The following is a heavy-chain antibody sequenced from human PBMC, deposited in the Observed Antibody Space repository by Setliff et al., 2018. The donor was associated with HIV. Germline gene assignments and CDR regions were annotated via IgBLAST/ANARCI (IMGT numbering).Heavy chain of an antibody. Sequence: SETLSLTCSVSGGSFSSGSYYWTWIRQPAGKGLEWIGHIYTSGSTNYNPSLKSRVTISVDTSKNQFSLKLSSVTAADTAVYFCARADIFVAAANYFDPWGQGTLVTVSS. D-gene: IGHD2-2*01. V-gene: IGHV4-61*09. CDR1: GGSFSSGSYY. J-gene: IGHJ5*02. CDR3: ARADIFVAAANYFDP. CDR2: IYTSGST.